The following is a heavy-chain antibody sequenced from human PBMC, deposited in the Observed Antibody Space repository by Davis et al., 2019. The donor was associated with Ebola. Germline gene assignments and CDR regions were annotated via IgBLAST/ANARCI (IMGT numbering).Heavy chain of an antibody. Sequence: AASVKVSCKASGYTFNTYDINWVRQAPGQGLEWMGRMNPSSGDTAYARRFKDRVTMTRNISTNTAYMELSNLRSEDTAVYYCARGSWRFGDLGSWFDRWGHGTLVTVSS. CDR2: MNPSSGDT. CDR3: ARGSWRFGDLGSWFDR. V-gene: IGHV1-8*01. D-gene: IGHD3-10*01. J-gene: IGHJ5*02. CDR1: GYTFNTYD.